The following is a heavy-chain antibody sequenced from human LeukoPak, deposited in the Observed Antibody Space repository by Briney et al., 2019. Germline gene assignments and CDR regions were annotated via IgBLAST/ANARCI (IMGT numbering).Heavy chain of an antibody. CDR1: GGSISSGGYY. D-gene: IGHD2-2*01. V-gene: IGHV4-30-2*01. J-gene: IGHJ4*02. CDR3: ARDDSYCSSTSCPL. CDR2: IYHSGST. Sequence: PSQTLSLTCTASGGSISSGGYYWSWIRQPPGKGLEWIGYIYHSGSTYYNPSLKSRVTISVDRSKNQFSLKLSSVTAADTAVYYCARDDSYCSSTSCPLWGQGTLVTVSS.